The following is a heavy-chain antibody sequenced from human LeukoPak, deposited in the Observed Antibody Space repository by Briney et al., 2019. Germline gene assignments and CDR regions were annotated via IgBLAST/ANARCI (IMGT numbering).Heavy chain of an antibody. Sequence: QPGGSLRLSCVASGFTISNYWIHCVRQAPGKGLVWVSQINSDESITTYADSVEGRFNISRENDKNTMYLQMNSLRDEDTAVYYCATLLPGVWGQGNLVTVSS. V-gene: IGHV3-74*01. J-gene: IGHJ4*02. D-gene: IGHD1-26*01. CDR3: ATLLPGV. CDR1: GFTISNYW. CDR2: INSDESIT.